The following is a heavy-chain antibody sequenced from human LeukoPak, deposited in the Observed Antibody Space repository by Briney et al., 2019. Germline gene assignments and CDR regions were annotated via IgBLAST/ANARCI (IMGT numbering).Heavy chain of an antibody. J-gene: IGHJ3*02. D-gene: IGHD6-13*01. CDR1: GYSFSSYC. V-gene: IGHV5-51*01. CDR2: ICPGDSDA. CDR3: ARLPVPAAAARGAFDI. Sequence: GESLKISCKGSGYSFSSYCIAWVRQMPGKGLEWMGIICPGDSDARYSPSFRGQVTISADKSISTAYLQWSSLKASDTAMYYCARLPVPAAAARGAFDIWGQGTMVTVSS.